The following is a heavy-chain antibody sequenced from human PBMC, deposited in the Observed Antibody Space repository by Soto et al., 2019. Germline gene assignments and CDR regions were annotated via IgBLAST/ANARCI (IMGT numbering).Heavy chain of an antibody. V-gene: IGHV3-30-3*01. CDR3: ARDYDFWSGQSYGMDV. Sequence: QVQLVESGGGVVQPGRSLRLSCAASGFTFSSYAMHWVRQAPGKGLEWVAVISYDASNKYYADSVKGLFTISRDNSKNTLYLQMTSLRADDTAVYYCARDYDFWSGQSYGMDVWRQGTTVTVS. CDR1: GFTFSSYA. J-gene: IGHJ6*02. D-gene: IGHD3-3*01. CDR2: ISYDASNK.